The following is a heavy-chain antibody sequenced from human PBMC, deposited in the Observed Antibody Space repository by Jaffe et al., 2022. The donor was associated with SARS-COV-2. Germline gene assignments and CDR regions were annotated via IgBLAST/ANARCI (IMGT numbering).Heavy chain of an antibody. Sequence: EVQLVESGGGLVQPGGSLRLSCAASGFTFSSYSMNWVRQAPGKGLEWVSYISSSSSTIYYADSVKGRFTISRDNAKNSLYLQMNSLRAEDTAVYYCARDLWPTLHLLDYWGQGTLVTVSS. CDR3: ARDLWPTLHLLDY. CDR1: GFTFSSYS. J-gene: IGHJ4*02. D-gene: IGHD3-10*01. CDR2: ISSSSSTI. V-gene: IGHV3-48*01.